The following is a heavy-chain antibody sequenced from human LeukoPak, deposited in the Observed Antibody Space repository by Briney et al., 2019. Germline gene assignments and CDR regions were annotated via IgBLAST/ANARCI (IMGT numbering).Heavy chain of an antibody. CDR3: ARGDGVRHKHGGKELLYGDYYYLMDG. D-gene: IGHD2-2*02. V-gene: IGHV1-8*01. J-gene: IGHJ6*03. CDR2: MNPNSGNT. CDR1: GYTFTSYD. Sequence: ASVKVSCKASGYTFTSYDINWVRQATGQGLEWMGWMNPNSGNTGYAQKFQGRVTMTRDTSISTAYMELSSLRSEDTAVYYCARGDGVRHKHGGKELLYGDYYYLMDGGGKETTVTVS.